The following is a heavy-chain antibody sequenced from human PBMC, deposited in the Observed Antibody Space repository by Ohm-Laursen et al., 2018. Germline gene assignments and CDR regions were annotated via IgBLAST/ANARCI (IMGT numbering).Heavy chain of an antibody. CDR1: GFTFDDYA. Sequence: SLRLSCAASGFTFDDYAMHWVRQAPGKGLEWVSGISWNSGSIGYANSVKGRFTISRDNAKNSLYLQMNSLRAEDTALYYCAKGQVRGVNGRIDYWGQGTLVTVSS. D-gene: IGHD3-10*01. CDR3: AKGQVRGVNGRIDY. V-gene: IGHV3-9*01. CDR2: ISWNSGSI. J-gene: IGHJ4*02.